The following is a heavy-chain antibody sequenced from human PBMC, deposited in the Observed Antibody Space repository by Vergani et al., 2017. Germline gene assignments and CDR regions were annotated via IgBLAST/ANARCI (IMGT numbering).Heavy chain of an antibody. CDR1: GGSFSGYY. CDR2: INHSGST. V-gene: IGHV4-34*01. Sequence: QVQLQQWGAGLLKPSETLSLTCAVYGGSFSGYYWSWIRQPPGKGLEWIGEINHSGSTNYSPSFQGHVTISADKSISTAYLQWSSLKASDTAMYYCARHLAYCGGDCYWAWGQGTLVTVSS. CDR3: ARHLAYCGGDCYWA. D-gene: IGHD2-21*02. J-gene: IGHJ5*02.